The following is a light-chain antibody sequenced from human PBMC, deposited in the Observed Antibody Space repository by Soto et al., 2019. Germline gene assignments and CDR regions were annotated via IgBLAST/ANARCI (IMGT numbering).Light chain of an antibody. Sequence: EIVLTQSPGTLSLSPGERATLSCRASQSVSSSYLAWYQQKPGQAPRLLIYGASSRATGIPDRFSGSGSGTDFTLTISRLEPEDFGVYYCQQYGSSPGRFTFGPGTKVDIK. CDR3: QQYGSSPGRFT. CDR2: GAS. V-gene: IGKV3-20*01. J-gene: IGKJ3*01. CDR1: QSVSSSY.